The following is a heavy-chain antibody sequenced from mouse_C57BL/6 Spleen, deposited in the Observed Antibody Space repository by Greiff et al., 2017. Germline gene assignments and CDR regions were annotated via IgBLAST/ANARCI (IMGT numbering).Heavy chain of an antibody. J-gene: IGHJ2*01. Sequence: VKLMESGAELVRPGTSVKVSCKASGYAFTNYLIEWVKQRPGQGLEWIGVINPGSGGTNYNEKFKGKATLTADKSSSTAYMQLSSLTSEDSAVYFCARSGTTVVSHFDYWGQGTTLTVSS. CDR2: INPGSGGT. D-gene: IGHD1-1*01. CDR3: ARSGTTVVSHFDY. V-gene: IGHV1-54*01. CDR1: GYAFTNYL.